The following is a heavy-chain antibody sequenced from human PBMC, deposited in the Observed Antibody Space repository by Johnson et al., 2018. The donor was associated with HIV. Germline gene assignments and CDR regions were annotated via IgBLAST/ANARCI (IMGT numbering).Heavy chain of an antibody. CDR2: IYSGGST. CDR1: GFTVSSNY. Sequence: VQLVESGGGLVQPGGSLRLSCAASGFTVSSNYMSWVRQAPGKGLEWVSVIYSGGSTYYADSVKGRFTISRDNSKNTLYLHMNSLRAEDTAVYYGARAGDYDAFDVWGQGTMVTVSS. CDR3: ARAGDYDAFDV. D-gene: IGHD3-16*01. V-gene: IGHV3-66*01. J-gene: IGHJ3*01.